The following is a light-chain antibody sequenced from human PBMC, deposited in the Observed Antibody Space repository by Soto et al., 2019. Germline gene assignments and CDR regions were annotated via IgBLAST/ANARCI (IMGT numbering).Light chain of an antibody. CDR2: GTY. CDR1: QSVSSN. CDR3: QQRSNWLT. V-gene: IGKV3D-15*01. J-gene: IGKJ4*01. Sequence: EIVMTQSPATLSVSPGERATLSCRASQSVSSNLAWYQQKPGQAPRLLIYGTYIRATGIPARFSGSGSGTEFTLTISSLQSEDFAVYYCQQRSNWLTFGGGTKVEIK.